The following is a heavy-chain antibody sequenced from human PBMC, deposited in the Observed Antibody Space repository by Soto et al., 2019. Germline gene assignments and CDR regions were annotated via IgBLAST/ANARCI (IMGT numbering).Heavy chain of an antibody. CDR3: ARDTARAMVRIYYGMDV. CDR2: IWYDGSNK. CDR1: GFTFSSYG. Sequence: QVQLVESGGGVVQPGRSLRLSCAASGFTFSSYGMHWVRQAPGKGLEWVAVIWYDGSNKYYADSVKGRFTISRDTSKNQLYLQMNSLRAEDTAVYYCARDTARAMVRIYYGMDVWGQGTTVTVSS. D-gene: IGHD3-10*01. J-gene: IGHJ6*02. V-gene: IGHV3-33*01.